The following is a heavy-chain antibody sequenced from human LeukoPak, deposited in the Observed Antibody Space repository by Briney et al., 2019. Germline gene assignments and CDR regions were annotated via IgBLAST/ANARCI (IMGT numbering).Heavy chain of an antibody. J-gene: IGHJ5*02. V-gene: IGHV4-59*08. CDR2: IYYSGST. CDR1: GASISSYY. Sequence: PSETLSLTCAVSGASISSYYWSWIRQPPGKGLEWVGYIYYSGSTNYNPSLKSRVTISVDMSKNQFSLKLSSVTAADTAVYYCARQRGIPRAGWFDPWGQGTLVTVSS. D-gene: IGHD3-16*01. CDR3: ARQRGIPRAGWFDP.